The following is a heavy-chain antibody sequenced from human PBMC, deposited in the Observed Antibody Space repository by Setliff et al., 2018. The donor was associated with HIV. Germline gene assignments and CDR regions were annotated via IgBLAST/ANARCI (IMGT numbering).Heavy chain of an antibody. CDR1: GYPISSGYY. V-gene: IGHV4-38-2*02. CDR3: ARRLQFLEFLHGVGGLDV. Sequence: SETLSLTCTVSGYPISSGYYWGWIRQPPGKGLEWIGSIYHSGTTYYNPFLKSRVTISVDTSKNQFSLKLSSATAADTAAYYCARRLQFLEFLHGVGGLDVWGQGTTVTVSS. D-gene: IGHD3-3*01. J-gene: IGHJ6*02. CDR2: IYHSGTT.